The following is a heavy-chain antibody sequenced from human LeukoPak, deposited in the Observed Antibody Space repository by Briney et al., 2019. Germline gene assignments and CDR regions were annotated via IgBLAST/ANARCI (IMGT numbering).Heavy chain of an antibody. CDR2: INSDGSST. D-gene: IGHD4-23*01. Sequence: PGGSLRLSCGATGFTISSYWMHWARQAPGKGLVWVSRINSDGSSTTYADSVKGRFTISRDNAKNTLYLQTNSLRADDTAVYYCAKGGTTVVDYWGQGTLVTVSS. CDR3: AKGGTTVVDY. CDR1: GFTISSYW. V-gene: IGHV3-74*03. J-gene: IGHJ4*02.